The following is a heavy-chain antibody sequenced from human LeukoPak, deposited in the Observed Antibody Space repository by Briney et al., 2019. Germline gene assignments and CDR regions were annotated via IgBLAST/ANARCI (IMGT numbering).Heavy chain of an antibody. V-gene: IGHV4-59*01. D-gene: IGHD6-19*01. CDR1: GGSISSYY. J-gene: IGHJ4*02. CDR2: IYYSGST. Sequence: PSETLSLTCTVSGGSISSYYWSWIRQPPGKGLEWIGYIYYSGSTNYNPSLKSRVTISVDTSKNQFSLKLSSVTAADTAVYYCARSSGWYLSDFDYWGQGTLVTVSS. CDR3: ARSSGWYLSDFDY.